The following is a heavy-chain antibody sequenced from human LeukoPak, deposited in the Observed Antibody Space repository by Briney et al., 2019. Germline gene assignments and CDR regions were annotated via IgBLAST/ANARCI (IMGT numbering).Heavy chain of an antibody. CDR3: ARRPELVNWFDP. Sequence: SETLSLTCTVSGGSISSYYWSWIRQPPGKGLEWIGYIYYSGSTNYNPSLKSRVTISVDTSKNQFSLKLGSVTAADTAVYYCARRPELVNWFDPWGQGTLVTVSS. V-gene: IGHV4-59*08. J-gene: IGHJ5*02. CDR1: GGSISSYY. CDR2: IYYSGST. D-gene: IGHD6-13*01.